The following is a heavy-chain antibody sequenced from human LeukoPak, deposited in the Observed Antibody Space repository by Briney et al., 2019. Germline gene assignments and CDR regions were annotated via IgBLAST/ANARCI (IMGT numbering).Heavy chain of an antibody. CDR3: AREDTDYGAGY. CDR1: GGSISSPSYY. Sequence: LSQTLSLTCTVSGGSISSPSYYWSWIRQSADKKLEWIGRIFSSGSTSFNPSLQSRVIISLDTSRNQFSLRLGSVTAADSAVYYCAREDTDYGAGYWGQGTLVTVSS. D-gene: IGHD4-17*01. V-gene: IGHV4-61*02. CDR2: IFSSGST. J-gene: IGHJ4*02.